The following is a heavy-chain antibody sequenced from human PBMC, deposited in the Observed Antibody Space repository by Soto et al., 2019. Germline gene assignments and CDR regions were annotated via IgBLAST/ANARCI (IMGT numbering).Heavy chain of an antibody. CDR2: ISGSGGST. V-gene: IGHV3-23*01. Sequence: EVQVLESGGGLVQPGGSLRLSCEVSGLTISPYAMSWVRQAPGKGLEWVSAISGSGGSTYYADSVKGRFTISRDNSKNTLYVQMNSLRAEETAVYYCAKGATGAWVDYDFDYWGQGTLVSVSS. CDR1: GLTISPYA. D-gene: IGHD1-1*01. CDR3: AKGATGAWVDYDFDY. J-gene: IGHJ4*02.